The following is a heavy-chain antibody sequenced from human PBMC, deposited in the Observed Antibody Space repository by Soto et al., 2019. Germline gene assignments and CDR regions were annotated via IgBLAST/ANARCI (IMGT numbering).Heavy chain of an antibody. D-gene: IGHD6-19*01. V-gene: IGHV4-61*01. Sequence: QVQLQESGPGLVKPSETLSLTCTVSGGSVSSGSYYWSWIRQPPGKGLEWIGYIYYSGSTNYNPSLKSRVTISVDPSKNQFSLKLSSVTAADTAVYYCASVAAVADDFDYWGQGTLVTVSS. CDR1: GGSVSSGSYY. J-gene: IGHJ4*02. CDR2: IYYSGST. CDR3: ASVAAVADDFDY.